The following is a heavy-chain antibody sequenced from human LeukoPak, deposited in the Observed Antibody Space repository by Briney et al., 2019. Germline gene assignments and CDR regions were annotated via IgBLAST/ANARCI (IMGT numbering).Heavy chain of an antibody. CDR3: AKDPSKSYYDSSGTIDY. CDR1: GFTFSSYG. CDR2: IRYDGSNK. J-gene: IGHJ4*02. D-gene: IGHD3-22*01. V-gene: IGHV3-30*02. Sequence: GGSLRLSCAASGFTFSSYGMHWVRQAPGKGLEWVAFIRYDGSNKYYADSVKGRFTISRDNSKNTLYLQMNSLRAEDTAVYYCAKDPSKSYYDSSGTIDYWGQGTLVTVSS.